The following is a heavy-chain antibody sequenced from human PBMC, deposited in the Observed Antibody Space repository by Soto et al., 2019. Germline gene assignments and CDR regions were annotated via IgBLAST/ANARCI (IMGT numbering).Heavy chain of an antibody. D-gene: IGHD3-22*01. Sequence: GASVKVSCKASGYTFTSYGISWVRQAPGQGLEWMGWISAYNGNTNYAQKLQGRVTITADESTSTAYMELSSLRSEDTAVYYCARYEDYYDRSGYYSNWFDPWG. CDR1: GYTFTSYG. CDR3: ARYEDYYDRSGYYSNWFDP. CDR2: ISAYNGNT. J-gene: IGHJ5*02. V-gene: IGHV1-18*01.